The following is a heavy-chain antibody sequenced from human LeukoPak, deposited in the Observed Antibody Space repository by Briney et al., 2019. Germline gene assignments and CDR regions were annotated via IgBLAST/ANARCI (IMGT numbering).Heavy chain of an antibody. CDR2: ISGSGGST. V-gene: IGHV3-23*01. D-gene: IGHD4-17*01. CDR3: AKGDYGVYRINWFDP. CDR1: GFTFSSYA. Sequence: GGSLRLSCAASGFTFSSYAMSWVRQAPGKGLEWVSAISGSGGSTYYADSVKGRFTISRDNSKNTLYLQMNSLRAEDTAVYYCAKGDYGVYRINWFDPWGQGTLVTVSS. J-gene: IGHJ5*02.